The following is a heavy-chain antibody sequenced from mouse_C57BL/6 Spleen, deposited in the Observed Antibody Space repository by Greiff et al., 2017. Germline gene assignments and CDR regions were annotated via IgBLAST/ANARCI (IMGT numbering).Heavy chain of an antibody. CDR1: GFNIKDDY. D-gene: IGHD4-1*01. V-gene: IGHV14-4*01. CDR3: TTLTGTRNFDY. CDR2: IDPENGDT. J-gene: IGHJ2*01. Sequence: EVKLQQSGAELVRPGASVKLSCTASGFNIKDDYMHWVKQRPEQGLEWIGWIDPENGDTEYASKFQGKATITADTSSNTAYLQLSSLTSEDTAVYYCTTLTGTRNFDYWGQGTTLTVSS.